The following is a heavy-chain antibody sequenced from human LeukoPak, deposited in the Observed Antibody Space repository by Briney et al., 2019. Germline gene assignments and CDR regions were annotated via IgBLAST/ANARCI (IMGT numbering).Heavy chain of an antibody. CDR2: MTGPADTT. CDR1: GFNFNNFA. J-gene: IGHJ4*02. V-gene: IGHV3-23*01. CDR3: AKGAEIDH. Sequence: PGGSLRLSCAASGFNFNNFAMSWVRQAPGKGPEWLSAMTGPADTTYYAESVKGRSTISRDYSKSMVYLQMNSLRVEDTAIYYCAKGAEIDHWGQGTLVTVSS.